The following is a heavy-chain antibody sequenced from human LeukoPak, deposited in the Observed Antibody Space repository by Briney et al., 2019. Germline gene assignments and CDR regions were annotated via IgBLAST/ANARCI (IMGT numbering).Heavy chain of an antibody. CDR3: AREDYPSNRRLGDY. CDR1: GGSISSSSYY. D-gene: IGHD4-11*01. CDR2: IYYSGST. V-gene: IGHV4-39*07. Sequence: SETLSLTCTVSGGSISSSSYYWGWIRPPPGKGLEWIGSIYYSGSTYYNPSLKSRVTISVDTSKNQFSLKLSSVTAADTAVYYCAREDYPSNRRLGDYWGQGTLVTVSS. J-gene: IGHJ4*02.